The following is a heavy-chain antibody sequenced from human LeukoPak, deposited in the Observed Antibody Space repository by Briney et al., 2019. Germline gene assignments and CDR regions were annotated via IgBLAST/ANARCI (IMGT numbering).Heavy chain of an antibody. CDR2: INHSGST. CDR3: ARVGNVVVPAAGAFDI. CDR1: GGSFSGYY. J-gene: IGHJ3*02. V-gene: IGHV4-34*01. Sequence: PSETLSLTCAVYGGSFSGYYWSWIRQPQGKGLEWIGEINHSGSTNYNPSLKSRVTISVDTSKNQFSLKLSSVTAADTAVYYCARVGNVVVPAAGAFDIWGQGTMVTVSS. D-gene: IGHD2-2*01.